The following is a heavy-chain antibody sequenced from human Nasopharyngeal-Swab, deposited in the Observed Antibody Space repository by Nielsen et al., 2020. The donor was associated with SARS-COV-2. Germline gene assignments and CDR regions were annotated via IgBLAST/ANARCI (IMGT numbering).Heavy chain of an antibody. CDR1: GGSFSGHQ. CDR3: ARRRPILHLGEFSSSFDS. Sequence: SETLSLTCAVYGGSFSGHQWSWVRQPPGKGLEWIVEVSHGGGTNYNPSLKSRVTISVATSKNQFSLKLSSVTAADTAVYYCARRRPILHLGEFSSSFDSWGQGTLVTVSS. V-gene: IGHV4-34*01. D-gene: IGHD3-16*01. CDR2: VSHGGGT. J-gene: IGHJ4*02.